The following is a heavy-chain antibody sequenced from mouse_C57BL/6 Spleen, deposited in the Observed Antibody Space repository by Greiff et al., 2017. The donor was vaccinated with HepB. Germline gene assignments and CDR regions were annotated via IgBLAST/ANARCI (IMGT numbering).Heavy chain of an antibody. J-gene: IGHJ3*01. D-gene: IGHD2-3*01. CDR3: ANDGYYAWFAY. Sequence: QVQLQQPGAELVKPGASVKVSCKASGYTFTSYWMHWVKQRPGQGLEWIGRIHPSDSDTNYNQKFKGKATLTVDKSSSTAYMQLISLTSEDSAVYYCANDGYYAWFAYWGQGTLVTVSA. CDR2: IHPSDSDT. CDR1: GYTFTSYW. V-gene: IGHV1-74*01.